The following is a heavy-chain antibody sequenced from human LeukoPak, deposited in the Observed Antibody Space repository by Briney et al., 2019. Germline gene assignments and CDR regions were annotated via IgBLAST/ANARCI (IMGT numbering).Heavy chain of an antibody. CDR3: ARDGEYGTGSYYRGCFDY. CDR1: GYSFTAFY. D-gene: IGHD3-10*01. CDR2: IHPRSGET. Sequence: ASVKVSCKASGYSFTAFYIHWERQATGQGLEWMGWIHPRSGETNYAYKFRGRVTMTRDTSISTAYMDLGSLGSDDTAVYYCARDGEYGTGSYYRGCFDYWGQGILVTVSS. V-gene: IGHV1-2*02. J-gene: IGHJ4*02.